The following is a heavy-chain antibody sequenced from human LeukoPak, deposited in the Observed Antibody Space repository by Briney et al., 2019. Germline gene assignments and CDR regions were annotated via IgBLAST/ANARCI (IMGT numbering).Heavy chain of an antibody. J-gene: IGHJ4*02. CDR2: IKQDGSEK. Sequence: GGSLRLSCAASGFTFSSYWMSWVRQAPGKGLEWVANIKQDGSEKYYVDSVKGRFTISRDNAKNTVYLQVNSLRAEDTALYYCAKGPYCSSSSCYTIGSFDFWGQGTLVTVSS. CDR3: AKGPYCSSSSCYTIGSFDF. D-gene: IGHD2-2*02. V-gene: IGHV3-7*03. CDR1: GFTFSSYW.